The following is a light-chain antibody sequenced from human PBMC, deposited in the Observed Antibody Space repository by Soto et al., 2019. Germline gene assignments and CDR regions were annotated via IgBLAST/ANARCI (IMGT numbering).Light chain of an antibody. V-gene: IGKV1-5*03. CDR3: HQYNSYPYT. CDR2: KAS. Sequence: DLQMTQSPSTLSASVGDRVTITCRASQSISSWLAWYQQKPGKAPNLLIYKASSLQSGVPSRFSGSGSGTEFTLTVSNLQPYDFATYYCHQYNSYPYTFGQGTTLEIK. CDR1: QSISSW. J-gene: IGKJ2*01.